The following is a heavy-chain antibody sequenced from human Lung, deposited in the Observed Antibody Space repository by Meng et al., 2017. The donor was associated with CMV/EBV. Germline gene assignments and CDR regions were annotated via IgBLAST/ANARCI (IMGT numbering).Heavy chain of an antibody. V-gene: IGHV3-7*01. J-gene: IGHJ6*04. Sequence: GGSLRLXCAASGFSFSSYWMSWVRQAPGKGLEWVANIKYDGSEKHYADSVKGRFTISRDDAKNSLHLQMKSLRAEDTAVYYCARDNYDLWSGYYGRDVWGKGTXVTVSS. D-gene: IGHD3-3*01. CDR2: IKYDGSEK. CDR1: GFSFSSYW. CDR3: ARDNYDLWSGYYGRDV.